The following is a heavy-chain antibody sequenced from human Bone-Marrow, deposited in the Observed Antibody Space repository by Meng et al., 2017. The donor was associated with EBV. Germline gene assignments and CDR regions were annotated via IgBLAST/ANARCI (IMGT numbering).Heavy chain of an antibody. CDR3: ASLAAAGPPFDY. Sequence: VTLQEAGPGLVKPAGTLYPTCAFSCGSISSSNWWSWVRQPPGKGLEWIGEIYPSGSTNYNPSLKSRVTISVDKSKNQFSLKLSSVTAADTAVYYCASLAAAGPPFDYWGQGTLVTVSS. D-gene: IGHD6-13*01. V-gene: IGHV4-4*02. CDR2: IYPSGST. J-gene: IGHJ4*02. CDR1: CGSISSSNW.